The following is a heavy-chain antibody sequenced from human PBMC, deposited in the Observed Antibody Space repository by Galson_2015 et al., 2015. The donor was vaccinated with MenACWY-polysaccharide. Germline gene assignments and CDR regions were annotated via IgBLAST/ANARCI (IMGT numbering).Heavy chain of an antibody. D-gene: IGHD2-8*01. J-gene: IGHJ3*02. CDR1: GFTFSDYY. V-gene: IGHV3-11*01. Sequence: SLRLSCAASGFTFSDYYMTWIRQAPGKGLEWISYISSRGSSIYYADSVKGRFTISRDNAKNSVYLQMNSLRVEDTAVYYCAITLVLMVNATADAFDIWGQGTMVSVSS. CDR2: ISSRGSSI. CDR3: AITLVLMVNATADAFDI.